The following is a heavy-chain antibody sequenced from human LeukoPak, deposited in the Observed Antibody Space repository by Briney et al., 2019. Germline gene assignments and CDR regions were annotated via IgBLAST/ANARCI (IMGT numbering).Heavy chain of an antibody. CDR1: GGSISSYY. Sequence: PSETLSLTFTVSGGSISSYYWSWIRQPAGKGLAWIGRIYTSGSTNYNPSLKSRVTMSVDTSKNQFSLKLSSVTAADTAVYYCAREPLLGGSYYWYFDLWGRGTLVTVSS. V-gene: IGHV4-4*07. CDR3: AREPLLGGSYYWYFDL. D-gene: IGHD1-26*01. J-gene: IGHJ2*01. CDR2: IYTSGST.